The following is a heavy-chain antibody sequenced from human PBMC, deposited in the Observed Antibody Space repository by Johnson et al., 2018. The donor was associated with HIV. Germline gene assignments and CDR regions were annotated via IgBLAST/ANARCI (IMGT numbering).Heavy chain of an antibody. CDR2: IYDGGRT. Sequence: MQLVESGGGLIQPGESLRLSCAASGFTVSTYHMSWVRQAPGKGLEWVSVIYDGGRTYYGDSVKGRFTISGDTSKNTLHLEMNSLRAEDTAMYYCARGTIIMFRGVIGFDIWGQGTVVTVSS. J-gene: IGHJ3*02. CDR3: ARGTIIMFRGVIGFDI. V-gene: IGHV3-53*01. CDR1: GFTVSTYH. D-gene: IGHD3-10*01.